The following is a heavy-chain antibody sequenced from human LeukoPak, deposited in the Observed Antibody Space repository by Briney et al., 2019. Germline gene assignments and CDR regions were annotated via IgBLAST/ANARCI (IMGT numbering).Heavy chain of an antibody. Sequence: GGSLRLSCAVSGFTFGSYSMNWVRQAPGKGLEWVSFVSTSGSYIYYADSVKGRFTISRDNSKNTVYLQMNSLRAEDTAVYYCARSNYGLDVWGQGTTVTVSS. CDR1: GFTFGSYS. V-gene: IGHV3-21*01. J-gene: IGHJ6*02. CDR2: VSTSGSYI. CDR3: ARSNYGLDV.